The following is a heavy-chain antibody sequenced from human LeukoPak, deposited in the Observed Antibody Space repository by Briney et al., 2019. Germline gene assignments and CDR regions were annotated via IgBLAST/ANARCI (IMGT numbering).Heavy chain of an antibody. D-gene: IGHD3-10*01. Sequence: ASVKVSCKASGYTFTSYGISWVRQAPGQGLEWMGWISAYNGNTNYAQKLQGRVTMTTDTSTSTAYMELRNLRSDDTAVYYCARYLMLRGAPTGYFDYWGQGTLVTVSS. J-gene: IGHJ4*02. V-gene: IGHV1-18*01. CDR3: ARYLMLRGAPTGYFDY. CDR2: ISAYNGNT. CDR1: GYTFTSYG.